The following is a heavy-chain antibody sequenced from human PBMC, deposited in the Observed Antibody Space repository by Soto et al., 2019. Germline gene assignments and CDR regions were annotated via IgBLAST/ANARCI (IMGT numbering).Heavy chain of an antibody. Sequence: QITMKESGPTLVKPTQTLTLTCTFSGFSLSTTGVGVGWIRQPPGKALEWLAIIYWDDDKRYSPSLKSRLTITKDPTKNQVVLTMTNMDPVDSATYYCAHRLSSYYNLLTGYSAHSFDYWGQETLVTV. CDR2: IYWDDDK. CDR3: AHRLSSYYNLLTGYSAHSFDY. V-gene: IGHV2-5*02. D-gene: IGHD3-9*01. J-gene: IGHJ4*02. CDR1: GFSLSTTGVG.